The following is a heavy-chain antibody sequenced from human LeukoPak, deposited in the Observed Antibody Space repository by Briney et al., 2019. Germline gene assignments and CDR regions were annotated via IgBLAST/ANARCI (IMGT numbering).Heavy chain of an antibody. V-gene: IGHV3-33*03. CDR1: GLTFRNYG. CDR2: IYSGGGTTK. J-gene: IGHJ2*01. CDR3: VVILVPGGVWHFDL. D-gene: IGHD2-2*01. Sequence: GTPLRLSCVASGLTFRNYGFHWVRQAPGKGLEWVAIIYSGGGTTKYYAGSVKDRFTITRDDSKDTVYLQMNSLSAEDTAVYYCVVILVPGGVWHFDLWGRGTLVTVSS.